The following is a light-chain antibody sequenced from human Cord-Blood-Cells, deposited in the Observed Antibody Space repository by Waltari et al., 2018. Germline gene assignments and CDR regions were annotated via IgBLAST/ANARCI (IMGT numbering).Light chain of an antibody. CDR3: EQYNNLPLT. J-gene: IGKJ4*01. CDR1: QSVSSN. CDR2: GAS. Sequence: EIVMTQSPATLSVSPGERATRSCRASQSVSSNLAWYQQNPGQAPRLLIYGASTRATGIPARFSGSGSGTEFTLTISSLQSEDFAVYYCEQYNNLPLTFGGGTKVEIK. V-gene: IGKV3-15*01.